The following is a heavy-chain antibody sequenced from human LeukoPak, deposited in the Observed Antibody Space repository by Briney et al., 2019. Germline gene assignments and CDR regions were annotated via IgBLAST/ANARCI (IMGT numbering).Heavy chain of an antibody. CDR2: INHSGST. J-gene: IGHJ5*02. V-gene: IGHV4-34*01. Sequence: SETLSLTCAVYGGSFSGYYWSWIRQPPGKGLEWVGEINHSGSTNYNPSLKSRVTMSVDTSKNQFSLKLNSVTAADTAVYYCARDYDVLTAYPPTQLFDPWGQGTLVTVSS. CDR3: ARDYDVLTAYPPTQLFDP. D-gene: IGHD3-9*01. CDR1: GGSFSGYY.